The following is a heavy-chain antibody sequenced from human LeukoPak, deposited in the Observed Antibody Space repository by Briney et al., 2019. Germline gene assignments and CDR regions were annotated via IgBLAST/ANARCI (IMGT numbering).Heavy chain of an antibody. CDR3: AKETRLRYFDWLSFDY. J-gene: IGHJ4*02. CDR2: ISGSGGST. D-gene: IGHD3-9*01. CDR1: GFTFSSYA. Sequence: GGSLRLSCTASGFTFSSYAMSWVRQPPGKGLEWVSPISGSGGSTYYADSVKGRFTISRDNSKNTLYLQMNSLKAEDTAVYYCAKETRLRYFDWLSFDYWGQGTLVTVSS. V-gene: IGHV3-23*01.